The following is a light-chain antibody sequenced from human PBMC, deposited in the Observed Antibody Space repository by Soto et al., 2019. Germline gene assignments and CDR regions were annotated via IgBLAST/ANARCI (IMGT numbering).Light chain of an antibody. CDR2: EVS. J-gene: IGLJ1*01. Sequence: QSALTQPASVSGSPGQSITISCTGSSTDVGGYNYVSWYQQHPGKAPKVMIYEVSNRPSGVSNRFSGSKSGNTASLTISGLQAEDEAAYYCSSYTSSSTYVFGTGTKV. V-gene: IGLV2-14*01. CDR1: STDVGGYNY. CDR3: SSYTSSSTYV.